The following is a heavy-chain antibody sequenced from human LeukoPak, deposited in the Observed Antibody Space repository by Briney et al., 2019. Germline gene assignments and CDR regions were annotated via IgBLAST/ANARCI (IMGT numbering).Heavy chain of an antibody. CDR3: ARQIYGDLYYFDY. CDR2: IYYSGSS. V-gene: IGHV4-30-4*01. Sequence: SQTLSLTCTVSGGSISSGDYYWSWIRQPPGKGLEWIGYIYYSGSSYYNPSLKSRVTMSVDTSKNQFSLRLSSVTAADTAVYYCARQIYGDLYYFDYWGQGTLVTVSS. D-gene: IGHD4-17*01. J-gene: IGHJ4*02. CDR1: GGSISSGDYY.